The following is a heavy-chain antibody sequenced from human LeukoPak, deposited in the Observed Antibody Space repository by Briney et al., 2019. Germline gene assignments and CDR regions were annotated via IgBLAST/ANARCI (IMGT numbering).Heavy chain of an antibody. V-gene: IGHV1-8*01. Sequence: ASVKVSCKASGYTFTSYDINWVRQATGQGLEWMGWMNPNSGNTGYAQKFQGRVTMTRNTSISTAYMELSSLRSEDTAVYYCASFIKDRYYYYYGMDVWGQGTTVTVSS. CDR1: GYTFTSYD. CDR3: ASFIKDRYYYYYGMDV. CDR2: MNPNSGNT. J-gene: IGHJ6*02.